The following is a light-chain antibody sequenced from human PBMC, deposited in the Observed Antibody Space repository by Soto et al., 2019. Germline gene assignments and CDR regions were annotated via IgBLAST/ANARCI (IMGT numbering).Light chain of an antibody. Sequence: DIQMTQSPSSLSAFVGDTVTITCRASQDISNFLAWYQQKPGKVPKLLIYAASTVQSGVPSRFSGSGSGTDFTLTISSQQHEDVATYYRQKCKIAPFTFGGGTKVEMK. J-gene: IGKJ4*01. CDR1: QDISNF. V-gene: IGKV1-27*01. CDR3: QKCKIAPFT. CDR2: AAS.